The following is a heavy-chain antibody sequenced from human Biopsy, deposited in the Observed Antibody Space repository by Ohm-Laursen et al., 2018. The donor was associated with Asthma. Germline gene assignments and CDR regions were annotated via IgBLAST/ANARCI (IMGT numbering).Heavy chain of an antibody. CDR2: ISYDGSNK. Sequence: SLRLSCTASGFTFSSYGMYWVRQAPGKGLEWVAVISYDGSNKYYADSVKGRFTVSRDNPKNTLYLQMNSLRAEDTAVYYCAKDTEGRYDFWSGLSYNYYGMDVWGQGTRSPSP. D-gene: IGHD3-3*01. CDR3: AKDTEGRYDFWSGLSYNYYGMDV. V-gene: IGHV3-30*18. CDR1: GFTFSSYG. J-gene: IGHJ6*02.